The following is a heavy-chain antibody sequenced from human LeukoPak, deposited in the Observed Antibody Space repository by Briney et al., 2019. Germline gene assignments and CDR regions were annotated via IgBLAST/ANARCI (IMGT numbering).Heavy chain of an antibody. V-gene: IGHV4-34*10. CDR1: GGSFSGYY. J-gene: IGHJ3*02. CDR2: INHSGST. CDR3: VRYLGKGGGADDAFDI. Sequence: KPSETLSLTCAVYGGSFSGYYWSWIRQPPGKGLEWIGEINHSGSTNYNPSLKSRVTMSVDTSKNQFSLKLNSVTAADTAVYYCVRYLGKGGGADDAFDIWGQGTLVTVSS. D-gene: IGHD1-26*01.